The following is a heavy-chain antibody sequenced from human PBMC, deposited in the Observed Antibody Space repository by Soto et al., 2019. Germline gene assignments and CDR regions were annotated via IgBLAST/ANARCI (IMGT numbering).Heavy chain of an antibody. CDR3: ARESEDLTSNFDY. CDR1: GFSFSKFA. Sequence: GGSLRLSCAASGFSFSKFAMAWVRRAPGKGLEWLAAVSGGGKSTYYADSASGRFPISRDNSRNTVSLQLTNLRAEDTAVYYCARESEDLTSNFDYWGQGTLVTVSS. J-gene: IGHJ4*02. V-gene: IGHV3-23*01. CDR2: VSGGGKST.